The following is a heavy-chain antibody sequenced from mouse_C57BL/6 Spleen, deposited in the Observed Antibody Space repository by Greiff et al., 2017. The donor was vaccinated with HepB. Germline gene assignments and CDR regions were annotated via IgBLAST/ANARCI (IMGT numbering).Heavy chain of an antibody. Sequence: VQLKESGGGLVKPGGSLKLSCAASGFTFSSYAMSWVRQTPEKRLEWVATISDGGSYTYYPDNVKGRFTISRDNAKNNLYLQMSHLKSEDTAMYYCAREAYYKGYFEVWGTGTTVTVSS. V-gene: IGHV5-4*01. J-gene: IGHJ1*03. CDR3: AREAYYKGYFEV. CDR1: GFTFSSYA. CDR2: ISDGGSYT. D-gene: IGHD2-12*01.